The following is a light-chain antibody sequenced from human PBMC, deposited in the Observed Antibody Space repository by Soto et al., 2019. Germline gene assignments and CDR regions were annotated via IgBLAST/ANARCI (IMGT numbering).Light chain of an antibody. V-gene: IGKV1-17*01. CDR2: AAS. J-gene: IGKJ1*01. CDR3: QQYNSYL. CDR1: QSISNH. Sequence: DIQIPHSPSSLSASVGDRVLITCRASQSISNHLNWYQQKPGKAPKLLIFAASSLQSGVPSRFSGSGSGIEFSLTISSLQPDDFATYYCQQYNSYLFGQGTKVDI.